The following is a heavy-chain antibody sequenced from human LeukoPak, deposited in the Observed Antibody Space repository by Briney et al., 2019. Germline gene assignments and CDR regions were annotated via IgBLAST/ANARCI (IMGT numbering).Heavy chain of an antibody. CDR3: ARGRFYYDSPE. CDR2: IKHDGSEK. Sequence: QPGGSLRLSCTASGFTFAIYWMTWVRQAPGKGLEWVANIKHDGSEKYYVDSVKGRFTISRDNAKNSLYLQMSSLRAEDTAVYYCARGRFYYDSPEWGQGTLVTVSS. V-gene: IGHV3-7*01. J-gene: IGHJ4*02. D-gene: IGHD3-22*01. CDR1: GFTFAIYW.